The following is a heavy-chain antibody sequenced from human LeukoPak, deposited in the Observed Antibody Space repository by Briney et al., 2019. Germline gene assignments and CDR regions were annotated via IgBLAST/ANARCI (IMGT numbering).Heavy chain of an antibody. D-gene: IGHD5-18*01. CDR1: GFTFDDYA. Sequence: PGGSLSLSCAASGFTFDDYAMHWVRQTPGKGLEWVSLVSWNGRSTSYADSVKGRFTISRDNSKNSLYLQMNSLRPEDTALYYCAKDTVSSGYSYYAMDVWGKGTMVTVSS. CDR2: VSWNGRST. V-gene: IGHV3-43D*04. CDR3: AKDTVSSGYSYYAMDV. J-gene: IGHJ6*04.